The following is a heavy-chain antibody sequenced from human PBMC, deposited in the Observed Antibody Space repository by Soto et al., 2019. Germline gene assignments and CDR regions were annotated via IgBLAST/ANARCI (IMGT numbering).Heavy chain of an antibody. D-gene: IGHD2-15*01. CDR3: ARDACRGGSGTYFPNWFDP. Sequence: QVQLVQSGAEVKTPGASVKVSCKASGYTFSRYGITWVRQAPGQGLEWMGWNSAHNDYANYAQKFQGRVTMSTDTSKNTAYMDVTSLRSDDTAVYYWARDACRGGSGTYFPNWFDPWGQGTLVTVSS. CDR2: NSAHNDYA. V-gene: IGHV1-18*01. CDR1: GYTFSRYG. J-gene: IGHJ5*02.